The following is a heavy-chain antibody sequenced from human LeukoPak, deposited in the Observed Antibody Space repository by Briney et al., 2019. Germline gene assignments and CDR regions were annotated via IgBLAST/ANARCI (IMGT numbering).Heavy chain of an antibody. CDR2: ILYDGSIR. D-gene: IGHD3-10*01. V-gene: IGHV3-30*02. CDR3: AKRTLVRGVQFDAFDI. Sequence: TGGSLRLSCAASGFPFNTFWMSWVRQAPGKGLEWVAFILYDGSIRYYADSVRGRFTISRDNSKNTLFLQMNSLRAEDTAVYYCAKRTLVRGVQFDAFDIWGQGTMVTVSS. J-gene: IGHJ3*02. CDR1: GFPFNTFW.